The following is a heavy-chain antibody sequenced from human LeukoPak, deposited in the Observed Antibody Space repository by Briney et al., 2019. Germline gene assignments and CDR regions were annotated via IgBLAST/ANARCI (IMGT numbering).Heavy chain of an antibody. J-gene: IGHJ4*02. CDR3: AREVRTVTTPTYLDY. D-gene: IGHD4-17*01. CDR1: GFTFSSYS. V-gene: IGHV3-21*01. CDR2: ISSSSSYI. Sequence: GGSLRLSCAASGFTFSSYSMNWVRQAPGKGLEWVSSISSSSSYIYYADSVKGRFTISRDNAKNSLYLQMNSLRAEDTAVYYCAREVRTVTTPTYLDYWGQGTLVTVSS.